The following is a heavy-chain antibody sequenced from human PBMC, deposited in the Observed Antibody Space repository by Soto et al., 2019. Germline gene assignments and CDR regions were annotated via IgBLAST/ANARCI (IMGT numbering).Heavy chain of an antibody. V-gene: IGHV1-2*04. Sequence: ASVKVSCKASGYTFTGYYMHWVRQAPGQGLEWMGWINPNSGGTNYAQKFQGWVTMTRDTSISTAYMELSRLRSDDTAVYYCATSRGYSTNYALDYLGQGTLVTVSS. CDR1: GYTFTGYY. D-gene: IGHD5-18*01. J-gene: IGHJ4*02. CDR3: ATSRGYSTNYALDY. CDR2: INPNSGGT.